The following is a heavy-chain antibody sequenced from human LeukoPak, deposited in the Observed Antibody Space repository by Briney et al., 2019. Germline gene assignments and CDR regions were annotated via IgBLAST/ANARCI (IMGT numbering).Heavy chain of an antibody. Sequence: GGSLRLSCAASGFTFSNYGMHWVRQAPGKGLEWLAAIFYDGSNKYYADTVRGRFTISRDNSKNTLYLQVNSLTAEDTAVYYCARDQALYFSYGDYWGQGTLVTVSS. V-gene: IGHV3-33*01. CDR1: GFTFSNYG. J-gene: IGHJ4*02. D-gene: IGHD2/OR15-2a*01. CDR2: IFYDGSNK. CDR3: ARDQALYFSYGDY.